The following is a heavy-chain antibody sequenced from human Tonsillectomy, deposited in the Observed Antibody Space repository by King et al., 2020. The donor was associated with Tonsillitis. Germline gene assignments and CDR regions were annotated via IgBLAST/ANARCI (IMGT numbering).Heavy chain of an antibody. CDR2: ISSSSSYI. CDR3: ARGTSGYYILAFDI. J-gene: IGHJ3*02. V-gene: IGHV3-21*01. CDR1: RFTFSSYS. Sequence: VQLVESGGGLVKPGGSLRLSCAASRFTFSSYSMNWVRQAPGKGLEWVSSISSSSSYIYYADSVKGRFTISRDNAKNSLYLQMNSLRAEDTAVYYCARGTSGYYILAFDIWGQGTIVTVSS. D-gene: IGHD3-22*01.